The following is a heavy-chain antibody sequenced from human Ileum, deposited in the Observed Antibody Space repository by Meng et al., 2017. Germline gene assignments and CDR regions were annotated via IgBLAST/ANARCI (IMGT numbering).Heavy chain of an antibody. Sequence: EVQLGESGGGFVKPGGSLRSFWAASGFTVSDRWMTWVRQAPGKGLEWVGHIQSKADGGTTDYAAPVKGRFTISRDDSKSTLYLQMNSLKTEDTAVYYCTTFYAGYWGQGTLVTVSS. V-gene: IGHV3-15*01. D-gene: IGHD3-16*01. J-gene: IGHJ4*02. CDR3: TTFYAGY. CDR1: GFTVSDRW. CDR2: IQSKADGGTT.